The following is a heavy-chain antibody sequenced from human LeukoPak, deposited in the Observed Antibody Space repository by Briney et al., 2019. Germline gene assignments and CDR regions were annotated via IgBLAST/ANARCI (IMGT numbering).Heavy chain of an antibody. J-gene: IGHJ4*02. V-gene: IGHV4-61*01. CDR2: IYYSGIT. CDR3: ARVSVDDYFDY. Sequence: SETLSLTCTVSGGSVSSGSYYWSWIRQAPGEGLEWIGYIYYSGITNDNPSLKSRVTISVDTSKKQFSLKLSSVTAADTAVYYCARVSVDDYFDYWGQGTLVTVSS. CDR1: GGSVSSGSYY. D-gene: IGHD6-19*01.